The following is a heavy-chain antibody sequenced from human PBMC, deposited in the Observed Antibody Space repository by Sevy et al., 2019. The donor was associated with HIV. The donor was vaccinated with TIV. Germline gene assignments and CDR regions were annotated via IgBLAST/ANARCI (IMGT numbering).Heavy chain of an antibody. CDR1: DGSISNYF. CDR3: AREGISNSGGRAEYFHH. Sequence: SETLSLTCTVSDGSISNYFWSWIRQPPGKGLEWIGYIYYNVGTNYNPSLKSRVTISIDTSKNQFSLKLNSVTAADTAVYYCAREGISNSGGRAEYFHHRGQGTLVTVSS. D-gene: IGHD2-21*01. V-gene: IGHV4-59*01. CDR2: IYYNVGT. J-gene: IGHJ1*01.